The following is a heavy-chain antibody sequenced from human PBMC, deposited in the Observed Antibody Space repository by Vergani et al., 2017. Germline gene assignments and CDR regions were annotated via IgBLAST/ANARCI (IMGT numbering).Heavy chain of an antibody. CDR3: ARDQPPWGDHGMDV. CDR2: IYYSGST. CDR1: GGSISSSSYY. J-gene: IGHJ6*02. D-gene: IGHD3-16*01. V-gene: IGHV4-39*02. Sequence: QLQLQESGPGLVKPSETLSLTCTVSGGSISSSSYYWGWIRQPPGKGLEWIGSIYYSGSTYYNPSLKSRVTISVDTSKNQFSLKLSSVTAADTAVYYCARDQPPWGDHGMDVWGQGTTVTVSS.